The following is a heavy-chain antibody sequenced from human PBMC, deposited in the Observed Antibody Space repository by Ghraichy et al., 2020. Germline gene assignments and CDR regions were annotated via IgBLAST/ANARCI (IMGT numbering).Heavy chain of an antibody. J-gene: IGHJ4*02. V-gene: IGHV3-33*08. D-gene: IGHD6-19*01. Sequence: SCAASGFTFSNHNMHWVRQAPGKGLEWVTVIWFDGSNTQYADSVKGRFTISRDNSKNTLYLQMNSLRVEDTAVYYCVRDGGSGYDYWGQGTLVTVSS. CDR1: GFTFSNHN. CDR3: VRDGGSGYDY. CDR2: IWFDGSNT.